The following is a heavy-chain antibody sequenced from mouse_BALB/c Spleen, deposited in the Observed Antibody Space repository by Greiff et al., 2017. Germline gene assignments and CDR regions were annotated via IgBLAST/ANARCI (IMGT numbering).Heavy chain of an antibody. CDR3: ARGYGLYFDY. V-gene: IGHV5-12-2*01. CDR1: GFTFSSYT. J-gene: IGHJ2*01. CDR2: ISNVGGST. D-gene: IGHD2-10*02. Sequence: EVQLVESGGGLVQPGGSLKLSCAASGFTFSSYTMSWVRQTPEKRLEWVAYISNVGGSTYYPETVKGRFTISRDNAKNTLYLQMSSLKSEDTAMYYCARGYGLYFDYWGQGTTLTVSS.